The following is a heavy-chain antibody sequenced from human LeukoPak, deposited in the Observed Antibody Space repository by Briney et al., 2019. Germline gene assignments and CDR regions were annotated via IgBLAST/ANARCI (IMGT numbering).Heavy chain of an antibody. V-gene: IGHV3-9*01. CDR3: AKDISRVGELLFDY. J-gene: IGHJ4*02. Sequence: GRSLRLSCAASGFTLDDYAMHWVRQAPGKGLEWVSGISWNSGSVGYADSVKGRFTISRDNAKNSLYLQMNSLRAEDTALYYCAKDISRVGELLFDYWGQGTLVTVSS. CDR1: GFTLDDYA. D-gene: IGHD3-10*01. CDR2: ISWNSGSV.